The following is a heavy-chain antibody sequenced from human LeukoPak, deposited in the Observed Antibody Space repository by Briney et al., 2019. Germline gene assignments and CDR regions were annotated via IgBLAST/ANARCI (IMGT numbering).Heavy chain of an antibody. V-gene: IGHV1-69*13. J-gene: IGHJ4*02. CDR2: IIPIFGTA. CDR3: ARVTPFGDMVDY. Sequence: ASVKVSCKASGGTFSSYAISWVRQAPGQGLEWMGGIIPIFGTANYAQKFQGGVTITADESTSTAYMELSSLRSEDTAVYYCARVTPFGDMVDYWGQGTLVTVSS. D-gene: IGHD3-16*01. CDR1: GGTFSSYA.